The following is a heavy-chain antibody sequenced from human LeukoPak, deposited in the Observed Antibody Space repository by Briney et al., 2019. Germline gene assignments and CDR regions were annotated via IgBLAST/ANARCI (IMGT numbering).Heavy chain of an antibody. D-gene: IGHD6-6*01. CDR3: AKDPPIESSSVFDP. Sequence: PGGSLRLSCAASGFTLSNHPMHWVRQAPGKGLEPVSAISGNGVSTYYANSVKDRFTISRDNSKNTLYLQMGSLRAEDMAIYYCAKDPPIESSSVFDPWGQGTLVTVSS. CDR2: ISGNGVST. J-gene: IGHJ5*02. V-gene: IGHV3-64*01. CDR1: GFTLSNHP.